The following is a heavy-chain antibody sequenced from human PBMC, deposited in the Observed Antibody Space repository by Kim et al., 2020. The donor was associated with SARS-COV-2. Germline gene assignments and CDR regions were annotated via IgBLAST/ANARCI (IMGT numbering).Heavy chain of an antibody. Sequence: NYNPALTRRGSMSADTSKSQFSLKLSSATAADTAVYYCARGGIVGTAVDSWGKGTLVTVSS. V-gene: IGHV4-59*09. D-gene: IGHD1-26*01. J-gene: IGHJ4*02. CDR3: ARGGIVGTAVDS.